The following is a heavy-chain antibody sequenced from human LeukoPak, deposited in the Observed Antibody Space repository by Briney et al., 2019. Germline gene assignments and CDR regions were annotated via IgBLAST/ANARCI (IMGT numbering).Heavy chain of an antibody. CDR3: ARARTNILRYFDWSPRRGNWLGP. V-gene: IGHV1-3*01. Sequence: ASVKVSCKASGYTFTSYAMHWVRQAPGQRLEWMGWINAGNGNTKYSQKFQGRVTITRDTSASTAYMELSSLRSEDTAVYYCARARTNILRYFDWSPRRGNWLGPWGQGTLVTVSS. J-gene: IGHJ5*02. CDR2: INAGNGNT. D-gene: IGHD3-9*01. CDR1: GYTFTSYA.